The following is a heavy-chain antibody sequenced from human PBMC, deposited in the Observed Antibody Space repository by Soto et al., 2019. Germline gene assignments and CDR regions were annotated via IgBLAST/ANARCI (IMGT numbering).Heavy chain of an antibody. CDR2: INHSGST. Sequence: SETLSLTCAVYGGSFSGYYWSWIRQPPGKGLEWIGEINHSGSTNYNPSLKSRVTISVDTSKNQFSLKLSSVTAADTAVYYCARGEVATIYYFDYWGQGTLVTVSS. J-gene: IGHJ4*02. D-gene: IGHD5-12*01. V-gene: IGHV4-34*01. CDR3: ARGEVATIYYFDY. CDR1: GGSFSGYY.